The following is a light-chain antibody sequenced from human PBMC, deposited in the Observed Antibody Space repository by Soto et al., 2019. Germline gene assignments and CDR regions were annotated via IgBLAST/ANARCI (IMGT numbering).Light chain of an antibody. Sequence: EIVMTQSPATLSLSPGDTATLSCRASQSVDTNLAWYVQKPGQAPRRLMYGVSTWGTGVTARFSGSGSGTEFTLTISSLQSEDFAVYYCQQYNNWPYTFGQGTKLEIK. J-gene: IGKJ2*01. CDR2: GVS. CDR1: QSVDTN. V-gene: IGKV3D-15*01. CDR3: QQYNNWPYT.